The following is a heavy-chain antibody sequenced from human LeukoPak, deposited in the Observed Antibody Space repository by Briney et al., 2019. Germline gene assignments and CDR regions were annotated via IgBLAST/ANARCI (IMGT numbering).Heavy chain of an antibody. J-gene: IGHJ4*02. Sequence: SETLSLTCTVSGSSISSYYWSWIRQPPGKGLEWIGYIYYSGSTNYNPSLKSRVTISVDTSKNQFSLKLSSVTAADTAVYYCARDVGYGYFDYWGQGTLVTVSS. CDR2: IYYSGST. CDR3: ARDVGYGYFDY. CDR1: GSSISSYY. V-gene: IGHV4-59*01. D-gene: IGHD3-10*01.